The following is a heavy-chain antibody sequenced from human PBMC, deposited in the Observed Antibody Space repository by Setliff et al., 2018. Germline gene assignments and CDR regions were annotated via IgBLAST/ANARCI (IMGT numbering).Heavy chain of an antibody. J-gene: IGHJ3*02. CDR2: ISSSSSSI. Sequence: GGSLRLSCTASGFIFSNYWITWVRQAPGKGLEWVSYISSSSSSIYYADSVKGRFTISRDNAKNSLYLQMNSLRAEDTAVYYCARDYTYYDFWSGPSSDAFDIWGQGTMVTVSS. CDR3: ARDYTYYDFWSGPSSDAFDI. CDR1: GFIFSNYW. V-gene: IGHV3-48*01. D-gene: IGHD3-3*01.